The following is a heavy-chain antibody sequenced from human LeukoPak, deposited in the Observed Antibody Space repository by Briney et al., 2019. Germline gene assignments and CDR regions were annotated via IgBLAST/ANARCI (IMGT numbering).Heavy chain of an antibody. CDR1: GGSIGTNY. Sequence: SETLSLTCTVSGGSIGTNYWNCIRQPPRKGLEWIGYIYYTGSTNYNPSLKSRVTISVDTSKNQFSLKLSSVTAADTAVYYCAREKEQQLVRNWYFDLWGRGTLVTVSS. CDR3: AREKEQQLVRNWYFDL. D-gene: IGHD6-13*01. V-gene: IGHV4-59*01. J-gene: IGHJ2*01. CDR2: IYYTGST.